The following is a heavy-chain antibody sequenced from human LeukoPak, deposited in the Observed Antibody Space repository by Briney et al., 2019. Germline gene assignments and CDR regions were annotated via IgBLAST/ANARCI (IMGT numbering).Heavy chain of an antibody. D-gene: IGHD5-18*01. CDR1: GYTFTSYD. CDR2: MNPNSGNT. J-gene: IGHJ6*03. Sequence: GESLKISCKGSGYTFTSYDINWVRQATGQGLEWMGWMNPNSGNTGYAQKFQGRVTITRNTSISTAYMELSSLRSEDTAVYYCARGAKGGIQLWLHGDYYYYMDVWGKGTTVTVSS. CDR3: ARGAKGGIQLWLHGDYYYYMDV. V-gene: IGHV1-8*03.